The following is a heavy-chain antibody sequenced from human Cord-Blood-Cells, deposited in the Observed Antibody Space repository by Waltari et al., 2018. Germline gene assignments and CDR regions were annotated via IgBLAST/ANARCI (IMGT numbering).Heavy chain of an antibody. J-gene: IGHJ4*02. Sequence: QVQLVQSGAEVKKPGSSVKVSCKASGGTFSSYAISWVRQAPGKGLEWMGGSIPMFGTANYAQKFQGRVTVTADESTSTAYMELSRLRSEDTAVYYCATLNPIAARPRFDYWGQGTLVTVSS. D-gene: IGHD6-6*01. V-gene: IGHV1-69*01. CDR2: SIPMFGTA. CDR3: ATLNPIAARPRFDY. CDR1: GGTFSSYA.